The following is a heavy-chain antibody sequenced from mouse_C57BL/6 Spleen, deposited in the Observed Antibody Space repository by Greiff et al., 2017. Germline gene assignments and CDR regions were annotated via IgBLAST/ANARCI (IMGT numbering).Heavy chain of an antibody. CDR1: GFTFSDYY. CDR3: ARPIYYDYDDWFAY. CDR2: ISNGGGST. Sequence: EVKLMESGGGLVQPGGSLKLSCAASGFTFSDYYMYWVRQTPEKRLEWVAYISNGGGSTYYPDTVKGRFTISRDNAKNTLYLQMSRLKSEDTAMYYCARPIYYDYDDWFAYWGQGTLVTVSA. V-gene: IGHV5-12*01. D-gene: IGHD2-4*01. J-gene: IGHJ3*01.